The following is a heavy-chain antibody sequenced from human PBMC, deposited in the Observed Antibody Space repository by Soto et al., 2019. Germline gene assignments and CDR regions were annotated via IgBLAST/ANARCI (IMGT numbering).Heavy chain of an antibody. CDR3: ASGGNWFDP. CDR2: IYHSGST. D-gene: IGHD3-16*01. J-gene: IGHJ5*02. CDR1: GGSISSSNW. V-gene: IGHV4-4*02. Sequence: SETLSLSCAVSGGSISSSNWWSLVRQPPGKGLEWIGEIYHSGSTNYNPSLKSRVTISIDTSKNQFSLTLKSVTAADTAVYYCASGGNWFDPWGQGVLVTVSS.